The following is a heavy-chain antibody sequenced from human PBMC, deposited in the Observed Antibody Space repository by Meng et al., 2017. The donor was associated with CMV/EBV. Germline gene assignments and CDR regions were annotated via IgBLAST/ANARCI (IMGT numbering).Heavy chain of an antibody. CDR3: ARGLTMVRGVMPGH. D-gene: IGHD3-10*01. V-gene: IGHV4-39*07. Sequence: GSLRLSCTVSGGSIGSSSYYWGWIRQPPGKGLEWIGSIYYSGSTYYNPSLKSRVTISVDTSKNQFSLKLSSVTAADTAVYYCARGLTMVRGVMPGHWGQGTLVTVSS. CDR1: GGSIGSSSYY. CDR2: IYYSGST. J-gene: IGHJ4*02.